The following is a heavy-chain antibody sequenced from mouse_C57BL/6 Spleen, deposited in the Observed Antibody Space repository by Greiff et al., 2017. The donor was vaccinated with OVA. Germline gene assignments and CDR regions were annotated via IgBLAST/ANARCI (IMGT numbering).Heavy chain of an antibody. J-gene: IGHJ4*01. CDR2: INPSSGYT. Sequence: VKLMESGAELAKPGASVKLSCKASGYTFTSYWMHWVKQRPGQGLEWIGYINPSSGYTKYNQKFKDTATLTADKSSSTAYMQLSSLTYEDSAVYYCARLYYGSSYAMDYWGQGTSVTVSS. D-gene: IGHD1-1*01. V-gene: IGHV1-7*01. CDR3: ARLYYGSSYAMDY. CDR1: GYTFTSYW.